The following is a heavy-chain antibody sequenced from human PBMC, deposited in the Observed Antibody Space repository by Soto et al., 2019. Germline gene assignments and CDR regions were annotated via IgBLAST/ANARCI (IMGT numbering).Heavy chain of an antibody. CDR1: VFTFSIYE. D-gene: IGHD4-4*01. V-gene: IGHV3-48*03. CDR2: ISSSGSTI. Sequence: WGSLLLSCASSVFTFSIYEMNWVRQAPGKGLDWVSYISSSGSTIYYADSVKGRFTISRDNAKNSLYLQMNSLRAEDTAVYYCAREDHDYSSYFDYWGQGTMVTVSS. J-gene: IGHJ4*02. CDR3: AREDHDYSSYFDY.